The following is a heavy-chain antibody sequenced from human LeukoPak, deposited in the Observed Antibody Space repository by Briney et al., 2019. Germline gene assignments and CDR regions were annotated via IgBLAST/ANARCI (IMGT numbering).Heavy chain of an antibody. CDR1: GYTFTSYG. Sequence: APVKVSCKASGYTFTSYGISWVRQAPGQGLEWMGWISAYNGNTNYAQKLQGRVTMTTDTSTSTAYMELRSLRSDDTAVYYCARSPPGYYYYYYGMDVWGQGTTVTVSS. J-gene: IGHJ6*02. CDR3: ARSPPGYYYYYYGMDV. V-gene: IGHV1-18*01. CDR2: ISAYNGNT. D-gene: IGHD3-9*01.